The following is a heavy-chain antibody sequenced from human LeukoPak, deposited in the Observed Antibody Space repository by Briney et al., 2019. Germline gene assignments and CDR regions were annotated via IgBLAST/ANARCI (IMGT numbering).Heavy chain of an antibody. D-gene: IGHD6-19*01. CDR2: IYYSGST. CDR3: SRSRYSSGWYCFDY. Sequence: SETLSLTCTVSGRSISSSSYSWGWIRQPPGKGLEWIGRIYYSGSTYYNPSLKSRVTISVDTSKNQFSLKVHCVTAADTAVYYCSRSRYSSGWYCFDYWGQGTLVTASS. CDR1: GRSISSSSYS. J-gene: IGHJ4*02. V-gene: IGHV4-39*01.